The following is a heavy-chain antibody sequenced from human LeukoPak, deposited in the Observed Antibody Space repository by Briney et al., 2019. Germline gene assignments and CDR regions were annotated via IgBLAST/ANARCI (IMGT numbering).Heavy chain of an antibody. CDR2: INHSGST. CDR1: GGSFGGYY. J-gene: IGHJ6*03. Sequence: SETLSLTCAVYGGSFGGYYWSWIRQPPGKGLEWIGEINHSGSTNYNPSLKSRVTISVDTSKNQFSLKLSSVTAADTAVYYCARHSGYGSGSYSYYYYMDVWGKGTTVTVSS. D-gene: IGHD3-10*01. CDR3: ARHSGYGSGSYSYYYYMDV. V-gene: IGHV4-34*01.